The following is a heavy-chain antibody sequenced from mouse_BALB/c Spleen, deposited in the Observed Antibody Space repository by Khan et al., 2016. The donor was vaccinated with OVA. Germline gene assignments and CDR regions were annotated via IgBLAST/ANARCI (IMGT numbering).Heavy chain of an antibody. V-gene: IGHV1-63*02. CDR3: ARYPSWYVDV. Sequence: QVQLKESGAELLRPGTSVKMSCKAGGYTFTNYLIGWVKQRPGHGLEWIGDIYPGVYYTNYNEKFKGKATLTADTSSSTVFMQLSSQTFEDSAIYYCARYPSWYVDVWGAGTTVTVSS. CDR2: IYPGVYYT. J-gene: IGHJ1*01. CDR1: GYTFTNYL.